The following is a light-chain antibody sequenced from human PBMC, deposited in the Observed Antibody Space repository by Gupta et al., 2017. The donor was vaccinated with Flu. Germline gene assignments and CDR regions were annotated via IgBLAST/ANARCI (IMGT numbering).Light chain of an antibody. CDR2: DVS. Sequence: QSALTQPASVSGSPGQSITLSCTGPSSDVGRSDSVSWYQQHPGKAPKLLIYDVSSRPSGVSSRFSGSKSGNTASLTISGLQAEDETDYYCSSYTSISTFYVFGTGTKVTVL. CDR3: SSYTSISTFYV. CDR1: SSDVGRSDS. V-gene: IGLV2-14*01. J-gene: IGLJ1*01.